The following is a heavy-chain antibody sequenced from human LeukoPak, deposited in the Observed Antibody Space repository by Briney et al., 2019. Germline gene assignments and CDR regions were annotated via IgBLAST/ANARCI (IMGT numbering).Heavy chain of an antibody. D-gene: IGHD3-10*01. CDR1: GFSLSTNA. V-gene: IGHV3-23*01. J-gene: IGHJ4*02. CDR2: ISGSGAST. CDR3: ARDYYYGSGSYPGD. Sequence: PGGTLRLSCLTSGFSLSTNAMSWVRQAPGKGLEWVSGISGSGASTYYADSVKGRFTISRDNAKNSLYLQMNSLRAEDTAVYYCARDYYYGSGSYPGDWGQGTLVTVSS.